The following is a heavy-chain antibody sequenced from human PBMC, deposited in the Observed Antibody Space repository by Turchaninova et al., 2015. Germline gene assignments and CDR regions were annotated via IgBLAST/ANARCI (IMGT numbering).Heavy chain of an antibody. J-gene: IGHJ4*02. CDR3: AAQTRYLAVSGTVY. D-gene: IGHD6-19*01. V-gene: IGHV3-7*03. CDR2: IKPDVSWG. CDR1: GFTFGNYG. Sequence: EVQLVESGGGLVQHGGCVRLACEACGFTFGNYGMTWVCKAPGKGLEWVAKIKPDVSWGYKVSSVNGRLTISRDNARNSLYLQMNSLRAKDTAVFYCAAQTRYLAVSGTVYWGQGTLVTVSS.